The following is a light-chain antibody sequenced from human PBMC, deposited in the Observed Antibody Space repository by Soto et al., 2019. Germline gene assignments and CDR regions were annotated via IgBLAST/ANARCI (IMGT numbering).Light chain of an antibody. V-gene: IGLV7-43*01. CDR2: STG. CDR3: LLYYGGAQV. J-gene: IGLJ2*01. CDR1: TGAVTSGYY. Sequence: QTVVTQELSLTVSPGGTVTLTCASSTGAVTSGYYPNWFQQKPGQAPRALIYSTGNKHSWTPARFSGSLLGGKAALTLSGVQPEDEAEYYCLLYYGGAQVFGGGTKLTVL.